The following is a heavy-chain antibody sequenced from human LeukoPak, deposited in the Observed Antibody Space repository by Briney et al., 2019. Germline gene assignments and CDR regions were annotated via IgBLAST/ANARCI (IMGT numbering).Heavy chain of an antibody. Sequence: GGSLRLSCAASGFTFSSYEMNWVRQAPGKGLDWVSYISTSGSTIYYADSVKGRFTISRDNAKNSLYLQMNSLRAEDTAVYYCARSTTRVSDFWSGTSYYYYYMDVWGKGTTVTVSS. CDR3: ARSTTRVSDFWSGTSYYYYYMDV. CDR1: GFTFSSYE. V-gene: IGHV3-48*03. J-gene: IGHJ6*03. CDR2: ISTSGSTI. D-gene: IGHD3-3*01.